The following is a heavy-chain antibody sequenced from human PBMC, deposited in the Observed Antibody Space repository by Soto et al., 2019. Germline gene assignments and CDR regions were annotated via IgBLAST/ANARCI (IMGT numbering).Heavy chain of an antibody. D-gene: IGHD4-17*01. CDR1: GGCISICGYS. Sequence: SETLSLSCAVCGGCISICGYSWSWIRQPPGKGLEWIGYIYHGGSTNYNPSLKSRVTISVDKSKNQFSLKVTSVTAADMAVYYCARAHDYGDYQFDSWGQGTLVTVSS. CDR3: ARAHDYGDYQFDS. CDR2: IYHGGST. V-gene: IGHV4-30-2*01. J-gene: IGHJ4*02.